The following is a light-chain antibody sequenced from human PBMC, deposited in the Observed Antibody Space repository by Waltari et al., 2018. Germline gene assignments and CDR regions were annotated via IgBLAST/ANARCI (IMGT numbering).Light chain of an antibody. CDR1: SSDVGGYNF. J-gene: IGLJ2*01. V-gene: IGLV2-14*01. Sequence: QSALTQPASVSGSPGQSITISCTGTSSDVGGYNFVSWYLQHPGKAPNLIIFDVTRWPSGVSHRFSGSKSGNTASLTISGLQAEDEADYYCTSYTNMNTVIFGGGTKVTVL. CDR3: TSYTNMNTVI. CDR2: DVT.